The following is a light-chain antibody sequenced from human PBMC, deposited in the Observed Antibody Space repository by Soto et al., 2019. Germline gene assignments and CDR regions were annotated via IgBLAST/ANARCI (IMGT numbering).Light chain of an antibody. Sequence: EIVLTQSPGTLSLSPGERATLSCRASQSVSSDLAWYHQKPGQAPRLLIYSASTRATGIPARFSGSGSGTDFTLTISCLQSEDFATYYCQQYYSYPRTFGQGTKVDIK. CDR3: QQYYSYPRT. CDR1: QSVSSD. J-gene: IGKJ1*01. V-gene: IGKV3-15*01. CDR2: SAS.